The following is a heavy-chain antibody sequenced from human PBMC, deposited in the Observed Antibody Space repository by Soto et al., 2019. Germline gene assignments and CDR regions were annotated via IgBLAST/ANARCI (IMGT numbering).Heavy chain of an antibody. J-gene: IGHJ4*02. CDR2: ISGSASP. D-gene: IGHD6-13*01. V-gene: IGHV4-59*02. CDR1: NGSVNGYY. CDR3: ARDPETSSTWYFDV. Sequence: QVQLLESGPGLVKPSETLSLTCTVSNGSVNGYYWSWIRQPPGKGLEWIGYISGSASPYYNPSLNSRGTMSLDTSKNQCSLNLRSVTSADTAIYYCARDPETSSTWYFDVWGQGILAIVSS.